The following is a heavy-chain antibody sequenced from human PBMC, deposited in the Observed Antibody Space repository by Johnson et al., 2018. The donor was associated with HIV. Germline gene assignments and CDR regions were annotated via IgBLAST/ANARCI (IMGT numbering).Heavy chain of an antibody. CDR1: GFTFSSYA. J-gene: IGHJ3*02. CDR3: AKSGLFVLVVYAPDVFDI. V-gene: IGHV3-64*04. Sequence: QVQLVESGGGLVKPGGSLRLSCAASGFTFSSYAMHWVRQAPGKGLEYVSAISSNGGSTYYADSVKGRFTISRDNSKNTLYLQMNSLRAEDTAVYYCAKSGLFVLVVYAPDVFDIWGQGTMVTVSS. D-gene: IGHD2-8*02. CDR2: ISSNGGST.